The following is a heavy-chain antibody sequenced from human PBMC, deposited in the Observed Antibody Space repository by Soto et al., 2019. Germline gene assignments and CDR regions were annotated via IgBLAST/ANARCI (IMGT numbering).Heavy chain of an antibody. CDR1: GFTFSSND. D-gene: IGHD3-22*01. CDR3: ATSPLLPGAP. CDR2: IYSSGST. J-gene: IGHJ3*01. Sequence: EVQLVESGGGLIQPGGSLRLSCAASGFTFSSNDMNWVRQPPGKGLEWVSLIYSSGSTSYADSVKGRFTISRDNSKNTLYLQMSSLRAEDTAVYYCATSPLLPGAPWGQGTMVTVSS. V-gene: IGHV3-53*01.